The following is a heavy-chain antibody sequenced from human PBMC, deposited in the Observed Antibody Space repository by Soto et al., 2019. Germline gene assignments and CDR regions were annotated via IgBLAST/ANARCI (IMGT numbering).Heavy chain of an antibody. D-gene: IGHD1-7*01. CDR1: GFTVSYFG. J-gene: IGHJ4*02. CDR2: ISSDGGKA. V-gene: IGHV3-30-3*01. CDR3: ARDWAWNYDY. Sequence: GXSLRLAGAASGFTVSYFGLHWVRQAPGKGLEWVAFISSDGGKAYYADSMKGRFTISRDNSKNTLDLQMNSLKPEDTAVYYCARDWAWNYDYWGQGTLVTVSS.